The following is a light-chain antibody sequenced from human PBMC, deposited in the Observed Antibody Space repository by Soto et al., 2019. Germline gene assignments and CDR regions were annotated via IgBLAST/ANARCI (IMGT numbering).Light chain of an antibody. J-gene: IGLJ1*01. CDR1: SSDVGGYNY. CDR2: DVS. Sequence: QSALTQPASVSGSPGQSITISCTGTSSDVGGYNYVSGYQHHPGKAPKLMIYDVSSRPSGVSDRFSGSKSGNTASLTISGLQAEDEADYHCSSYTSTSTLYVFGTGTKVTVL. CDR3: SSYTSTSTLYV. V-gene: IGLV2-14*03.